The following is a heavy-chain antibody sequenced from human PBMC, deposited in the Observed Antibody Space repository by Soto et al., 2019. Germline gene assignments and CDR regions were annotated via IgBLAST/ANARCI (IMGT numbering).Heavy chain of an antibody. CDR3: ARVSRERSYYFDY. J-gene: IGHJ4*02. V-gene: IGHV4-59*01. CDR2: IYYSGST. D-gene: IGHD1-1*01. CDR1: GGSISSYY. Sequence: SETLSLTCTVSGGSISSYYWYWIRQPPGKGLEWIGYIYYSGSTNYNPSLKSRVTISVDTSKNQFSLKLSSVTAADTAVYYCARVSRERSYYFDYWGQGTLVTVSS.